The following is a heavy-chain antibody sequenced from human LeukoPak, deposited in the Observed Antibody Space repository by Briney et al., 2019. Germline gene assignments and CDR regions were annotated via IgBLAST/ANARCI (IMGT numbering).Heavy chain of an antibody. J-gene: IGHJ4*02. Sequence: ASVKVSCKASGYTFTGYYMHWVRQAPGQGLEWMGWINPNSGGTNYAQKFQGRVTMTRDTSISTAYMELSRLRSDDTAVYYCARRLPNWGSGVDYWGQGTLVTVSS. D-gene: IGHD7-27*01. CDR1: GYTFTGYY. CDR3: ARRLPNWGSGVDY. CDR2: INPNSGGT. V-gene: IGHV1-2*02.